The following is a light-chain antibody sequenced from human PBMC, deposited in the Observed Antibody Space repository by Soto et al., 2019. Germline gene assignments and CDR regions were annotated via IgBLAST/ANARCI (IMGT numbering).Light chain of an antibody. CDR3: QHFYTPPA. J-gene: IGKJ5*01. V-gene: IGKV4-1*01. CDR1: QTILYSPNNRSA. CDR2: WAS. Sequence: DIVMTQSPDSLAVSLGERATINCKSSQTILYSPNNRSAVVWYQQKPGHPTKPLNSWASSRESGVPDRFGGSGSGTDFPLTSSRLQAEYVAVYYCQHFYTPPAFGQGTRLEIK.